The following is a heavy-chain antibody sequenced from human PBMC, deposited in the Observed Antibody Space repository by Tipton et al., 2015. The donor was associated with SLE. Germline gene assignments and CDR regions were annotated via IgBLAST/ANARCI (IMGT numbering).Heavy chain of an antibody. J-gene: IGHJ4*02. D-gene: IGHD1-26*01. V-gene: IGHV4-34*01. Sequence: TLSLTCAVSGGSFNGYYWSWIRQPPGKGLEWIGEINHSGSTNYNPSLKSRVAISIGTSNNQFSLKLRSVTAADTAVYYCARCGGNFYALGYWGQGTLVTVSS. CDR3: ARCGGNFYALGY. CDR1: GGSFNGYY. CDR2: INHSGST.